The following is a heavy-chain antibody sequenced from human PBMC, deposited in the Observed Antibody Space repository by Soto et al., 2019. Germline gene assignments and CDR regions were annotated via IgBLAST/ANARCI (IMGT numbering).Heavy chain of an antibody. CDR1: GFTFSSYA. D-gene: IGHD3-3*02. CDR3: AKVPIFGVVSRSYGMDV. V-gene: IGHV3-23*01. CDR2: ISGSGVST. Sequence: GGSLRLSCAASGFTFSSYAMSWVRQAPGKGLEWVSAISGSGVSTYYADSVKGRFTISRDNSKNTLYLQMNSLRAEDTAVYYCAKVPIFGVVSRSYGMDVWGQGTTVTVSS. J-gene: IGHJ6*02.